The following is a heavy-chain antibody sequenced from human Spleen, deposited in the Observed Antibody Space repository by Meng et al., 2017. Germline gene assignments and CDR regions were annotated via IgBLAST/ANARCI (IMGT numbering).Heavy chain of an antibody. Sequence: GESLKISCAASGFTFSSYGMHWVRQAPGKGLEWVAVIWYDGSNKYYADSVKGRFTVSRDNAKNSLYLQMDSLRAEDTAVYYCAREKIAAAGWGQGTLVTVSS. V-gene: IGHV3-33*01. CDR1: GFTFSSYG. CDR3: AREKIAAAG. J-gene: IGHJ4*02. CDR2: IWYDGSNK. D-gene: IGHD6-25*01.